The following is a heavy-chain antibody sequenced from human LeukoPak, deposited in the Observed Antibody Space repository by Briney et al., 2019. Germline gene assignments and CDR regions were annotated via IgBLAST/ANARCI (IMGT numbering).Heavy chain of an antibody. D-gene: IGHD1-1*01. V-gene: IGHV3-21*01. CDR3: VRKLTGTTYFDY. Sequence: PGGSLRLSCAASGFTFSTYSMNWVRQAPGKGLEWVSSISSSSSYIYYADSVKGRFTISRDYAKNSLYLQMNNLRAEDTAVYYCVRKLTGTTYFDYWGQGTLVTVSS. CDR1: GFTFSTYS. J-gene: IGHJ4*02. CDR2: ISSSSSYI.